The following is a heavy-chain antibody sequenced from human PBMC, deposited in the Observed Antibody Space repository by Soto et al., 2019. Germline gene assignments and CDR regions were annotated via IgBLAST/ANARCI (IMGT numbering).Heavy chain of an antibody. CDR3: TTPYNWNYDNWFDP. CDR1: GFTFSNAW. V-gene: IGHV3-15*01. CDR2: IKSKTDGGTT. J-gene: IGHJ5*02. D-gene: IGHD1-7*01. Sequence: EVQLVESGGGLVKPGGSLRLSCAASGFTFSNAWMSWVRQAPGKGLEWVGRIKSKTDGGTTDYAAPVKGRFTISRDDSKNTLYLQMNSLKTEDTAVYYCTTPYNWNYDNWFDPWGQGTLVTVSS.